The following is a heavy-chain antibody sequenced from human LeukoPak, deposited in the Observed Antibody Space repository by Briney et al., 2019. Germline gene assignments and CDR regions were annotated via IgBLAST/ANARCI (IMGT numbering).Heavy chain of an antibody. V-gene: IGHV1-18*01. CDR3: ARGLHYGDY. Sequence: ASVKVSCKASGYTFISYDFSWVRQAPGQGLEWMGRISAYNNNTNYAQKLQGRVTMTTDTSTSTAYMELRSLRSDDTAVYYCARGLHYGDYWGQGTLVTVSS. J-gene: IGHJ4*02. CDR1: GYTFISYD. CDR2: ISAYNNNT. D-gene: IGHD3-16*01.